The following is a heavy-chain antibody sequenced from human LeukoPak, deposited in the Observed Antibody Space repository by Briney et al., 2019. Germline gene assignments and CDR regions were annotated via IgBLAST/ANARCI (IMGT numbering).Heavy chain of an antibody. J-gene: IGHJ4*02. D-gene: IGHD6-6*01. CDR2: INADGTST. CDR3: ARADWGQLAFDY. V-gene: IGHV3-74*01. Sequence: GGSLRLSCAASGFTFSTYWMHWVRQAPGKGLMWVSRINADGTSTSDADSVKDRFTISRDNAKNTLYLQMSSLRADDTAIYYCARADWGQLAFDYWGQGTLVTVSS. CDR1: GFTFSTYW.